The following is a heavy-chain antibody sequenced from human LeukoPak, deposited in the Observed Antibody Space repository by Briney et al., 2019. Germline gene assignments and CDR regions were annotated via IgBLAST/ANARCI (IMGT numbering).Heavy chain of an antibody. Sequence: SETLSLTCAVYGGSFSGYYWSWIRQPPGKGLEWIGEINHRGSTNYNPSLKSRVTISVDTSKNQFSLKLSSVTAADTAVYYCASAIRYFDWLPSYWGQGTLVTVSS. CDR1: GGSFSGYY. V-gene: IGHV4-34*01. CDR2: INHRGST. J-gene: IGHJ4*02. D-gene: IGHD3-9*01. CDR3: ASAIRYFDWLPSY.